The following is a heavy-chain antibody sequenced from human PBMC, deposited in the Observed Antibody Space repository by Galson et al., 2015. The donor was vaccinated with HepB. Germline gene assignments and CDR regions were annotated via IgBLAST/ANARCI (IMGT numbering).Heavy chain of an antibody. Sequence: SLRLSCAASGFTFSSYAMHWVRQAPGKGLEYVSAICSNGGSTYYANSVKGRFTISRDNSKNTLYLQMGSLRAEDMAVYYCARVPYSSSWYDYWGQGTLVTVSS. CDR3: ARVPYSSSWYDY. CDR1: GFTFSSYA. D-gene: IGHD6-13*01. J-gene: IGHJ4*02. CDR2: ICSNGGST. V-gene: IGHV3-64*01.